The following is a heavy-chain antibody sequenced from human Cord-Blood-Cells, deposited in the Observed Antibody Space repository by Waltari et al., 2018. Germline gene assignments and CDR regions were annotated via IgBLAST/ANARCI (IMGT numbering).Heavy chain of an antibody. V-gene: IGHV3-30*18. CDR1: GCTFSSYG. CDR2: ISYDGSNK. J-gene: IGHJ4*02. Sequence: QVQLVESGGGVVQPGRSLSLSCAASGCTFSSYGLNWVRQAPGKGLEWVAVISYDGSNKYYADSVKGRFTISRDNSKNTLYLQMNSLRAEDTAVYYCAKDRDGGNFDYWGQGTLVTVSS. D-gene: IGHD3-16*01. CDR3: AKDRDGGNFDY.